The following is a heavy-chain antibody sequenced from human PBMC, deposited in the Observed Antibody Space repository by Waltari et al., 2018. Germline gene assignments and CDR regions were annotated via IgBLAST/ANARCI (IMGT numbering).Heavy chain of an antibody. D-gene: IGHD3-10*01. CDR2: IYYSGTT. CDR3: ARSGTPISYYYGSGSLFDP. CDR1: GGATSITSYY. J-gene: IGHJ5*02. Sequence: QLQLQESGPGLEQPSETLSLTCTVSGGATSITSYYWAWLRQPPGQGLEWIGSIYYSGTTYYNPSLKSRVTISIDTSKNQFSLKLSSVTAADTAVYYCARSGTPISYYYGSGSLFDPWGQGTLVTVSS. V-gene: IGHV4-39*01.